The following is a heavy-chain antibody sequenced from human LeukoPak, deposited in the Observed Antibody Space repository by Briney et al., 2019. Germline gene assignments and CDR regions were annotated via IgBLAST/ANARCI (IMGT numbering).Heavy chain of an antibody. CDR2: INANSGDT. CDR1: AYTFTDFY. D-gene: IGHD2-15*01. CDR3: AGEYCRGGRCNQAFEY. V-gene: IGHV1-2*02. J-gene: IGHJ4*02. Sequence: SVKVSCRTSAYTFTDFYMHWVRHAPGQGLEYMGCINANSGDTNSPQKFQGRVTLTRDTSITTVYMELSSLRSDDAAVYYCAGEYCRGGRCNQAFEYWGQGTLVTLSS.